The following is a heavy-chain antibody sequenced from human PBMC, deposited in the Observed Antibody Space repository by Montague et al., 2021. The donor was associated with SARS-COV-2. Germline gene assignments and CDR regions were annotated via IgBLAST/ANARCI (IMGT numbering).Heavy chain of an antibody. CDR3: ARGTYSGVDSDGYYYYYGMDV. Sequence: SETLSLTCTVSGGSTSSYYWSWIRQPLGKGLEWIGCIYYSGSTNYNPSLKSRVTISVDTSKAQFSLKLNSVTAADTVVYYCARGTYSGVDSDGYYYYYGMDVWGQGTTVTVSS. J-gene: IGHJ6*02. CDR2: IYYSGST. CDR1: GGSTSSYY. V-gene: IGHV4-59*01. D-gene: IGHD1-26*01.